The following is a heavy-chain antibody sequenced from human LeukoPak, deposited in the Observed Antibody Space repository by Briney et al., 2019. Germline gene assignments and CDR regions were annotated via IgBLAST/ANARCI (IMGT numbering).Heavy chain of an antibody. CDR3: ARRSRLYKHETTGYHDS. V-gene: IGHV4-39*01. D-gene: IGHD3-9*01. CDR2: IFYSGNT. CDR1: GDYITTTNYY. J-gene: IGHJ4*02. Sequence: SETLSLTCNVSGDYITTTNYYWAWIRQPPGKGLEWIACIFYSGNTYYNPSLKSRVIISMDTSRKQISLKLTSVTATDTALYYCARRSRLYKHETTGYHDSWGQGTLVTVSS.